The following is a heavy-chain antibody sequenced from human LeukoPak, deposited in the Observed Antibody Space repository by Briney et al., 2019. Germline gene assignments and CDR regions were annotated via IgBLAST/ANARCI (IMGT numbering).Heavy chain of an antibody. CDR1: GYSISSGYY. V-gene: IGHV4-38-2*02. CDR3: ARVYNWSDFDAFDI. D-gene: IGHD1-20*01. Sequence: SETLSLTCTVSGYSISSGYYWGWIRQPPGKGLEWIGSIYHSGSTYYNPSLKSRVTISVDTSKNQFSLKLSSVTAADTAVYYCARVYNWSDFDAFDIWGQGTMVTVSS. J-gene: IGHJ3*02. CDR2: IYHSGST.